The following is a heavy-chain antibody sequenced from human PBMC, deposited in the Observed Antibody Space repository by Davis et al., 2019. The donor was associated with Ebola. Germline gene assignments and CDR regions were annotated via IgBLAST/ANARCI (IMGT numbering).Heavy chain of an antibody. V-gene: IGHV4-34*01. J-gene: IGHJ6*04. Sequence: MPSETLSLTCTVSGGSISSYYWSWIRQAPGKGLEWIGEIDHSGSTNYNPSLKSRVTISVDTSKNQFSLRLNTVTAADTAVYYCARHPGMDVWGKGTTVTVSS. CDR3: ARHPGMDV. CDR1: GGSISSYY. CDR2: IDHSGST.